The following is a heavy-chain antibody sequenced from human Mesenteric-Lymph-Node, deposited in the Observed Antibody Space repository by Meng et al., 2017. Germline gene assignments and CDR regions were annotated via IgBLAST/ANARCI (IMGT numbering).Heavy chain of an antibody. V-gene: IGHV1-69*13. J-gene: IGHJ4*02. Sequence: SVKVSCKASGVTFTSYAMSWVRQAPGQGLEWMGGDTPVFGAPSYAQKFQGRVTITADEATITGYMELSGLRSEDTAVYYCATDPSIAVAGTDYWGQGTLVTVSS. CDR2: DTPVFGAP. CDR1: GVTFTSYA. CDR3: ATDPSIAVAGTDY. D-gene: IGHD6-19*01.